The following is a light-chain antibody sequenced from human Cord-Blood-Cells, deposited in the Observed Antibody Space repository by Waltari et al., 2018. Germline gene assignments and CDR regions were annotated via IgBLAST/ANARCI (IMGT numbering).Light chain of an antibody. V-gene: IGKV3-11*01. CDR2: DAS. CDR3: QQRSNWPPYT. CDR1: QSVSSY. J-gene: IGKJ2*01. Sequence: EIVLTQSPATLSLFPGEGAALSCRASQSVSSYLAWYQQKPGQAPRLLIYDASNRATGIPARFSGSGAGTDFTLTISSLEPEDFAVYYWQQRSNWPPYTFGQGTKLEIK.